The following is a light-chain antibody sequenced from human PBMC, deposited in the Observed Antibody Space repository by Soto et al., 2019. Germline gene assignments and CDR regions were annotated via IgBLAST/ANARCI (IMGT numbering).Light chain of an antibody. Sequence: QSALTQPASVSGSPGQSINISCAGTSSDVGGYDYVSWYQHYAGKAPRLLIYEVTNRPSGVSNRFSGSKSGNTASLSISGLQAADEADYYCGTWDTSLPACVFGPGTKVTVL. CDR3: GTWDTSLPACV. J-gene: IGLJ1*01. CDR1: SSDVGGYDY. V-gene: IGLV2-14*01. CDR2: EVT.